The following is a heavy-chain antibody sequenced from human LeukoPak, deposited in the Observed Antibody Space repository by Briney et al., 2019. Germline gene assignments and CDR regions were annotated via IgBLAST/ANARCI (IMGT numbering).Heavy chain of an antibody. D-gene: IGHD2-2*03. CDR3: ARDGFAAYFDY. CDR2: ISGSSSYI. J-gene: IGHJ4*02. Sequence: GGSLRLSCAASGFTFSSYSMNWVRQAPGKGLEWVSSISGSSSYIYYADSVKGRFTISRDNAKNSLYLQMNSLRAEDTAVYYCARDGFAAYFDYWGQGTLVTVSS. V-gene: IGHV3-21*01. CDR1: GFTFSSYS.